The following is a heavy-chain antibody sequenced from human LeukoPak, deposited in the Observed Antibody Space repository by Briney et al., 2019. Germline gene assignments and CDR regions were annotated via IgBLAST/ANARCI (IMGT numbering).Heavy chain of an antibody. Sequence: SETLSLTCTVSGGSVSSGSYYWSWIRQPPGKGLEWIGYIYYSGSTNYNPSLKSRVTISVDTSKNQFSLGLSSVTAADTAVYYCARASSSGWEKYYFDYWGQGTLVTVSS. V-gene: IGHV4-61*01. CDR3: ARASSSGWEKYYFDY. CDR2: IYYSGST. CDR1: GGSVSSGSYY. D-gene: IGHD6-19*01. J-gene: IGHJ4*02.